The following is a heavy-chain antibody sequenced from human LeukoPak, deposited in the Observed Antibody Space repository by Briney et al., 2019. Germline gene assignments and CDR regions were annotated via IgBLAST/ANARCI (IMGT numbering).Heavy chain of an antibody. CDR2: IYTSGST. J-gene: IGHJ6*02. V-gene: IGHV4-4*07. CDR3: ARGLRYFDWLSGSLGMDV. CDR1: GGSISSYY. D-gene: IGHD3-9*01. Sequence: SETLSLTSTVSGGSISSYYWSWIRQPAGKGLEWIGRIYTSGSTNYNPSLKSRVTISVDTSKNQFSLKLSSATAADTAVYYCARGLRYFDWLSGSLGMDVWGQGTTVTVSS.